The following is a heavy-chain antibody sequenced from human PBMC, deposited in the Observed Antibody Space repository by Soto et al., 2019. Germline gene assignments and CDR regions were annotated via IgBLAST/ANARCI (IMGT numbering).Heavy chain of an antibody. V-gene: IGHV3-53*04. CDR2: IYSGGST. Sequence: GGSLRLSCAASGFTVSSNYMSWVRQAPGKGLEWVSVIYSGGSTYYADSVKGRFTISRHNSKNTLYLQMNSLRAEDTAVYYCARASPHIYYGSGSGPGHYYYYMDVWGKGTTVTVSS. J-gene: IGHJ6*03. CDR1: GFTVSSNY. D-gene: IGHD3-10*01. CDR3: ARASPHIYYGSGSGPGHYYYYMDV.